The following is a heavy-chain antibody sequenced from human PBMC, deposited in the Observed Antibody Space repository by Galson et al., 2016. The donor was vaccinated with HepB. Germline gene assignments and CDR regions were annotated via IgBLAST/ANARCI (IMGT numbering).Heavy chain of an antibody. D-gene: IGHD6-6*01. J-gene: IGHJ4*02. CDR3: AKGRYSSSSIYFDY. CDR1: RFTFSAYA. V-gene: IGHV3-23*01. CDR2: ISGSGDTT. Sequence: SLRLSCAASRFTFSAYAMSWVRQAPGKGLEWVSGISGSGDTTYYADSVKVRFIISRDNSKSTLFLQMNSLRVEDTAVYYCAKGRYSSSSIYFDYWGQGTLVTVSS.